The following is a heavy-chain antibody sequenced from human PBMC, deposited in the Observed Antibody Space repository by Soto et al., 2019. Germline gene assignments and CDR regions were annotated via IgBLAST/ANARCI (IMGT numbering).Heavy chain of an antibody. J-gene: IGHJ4*02. CDR1: GFTFRSHG. CDR2: ISNDGRSK. CDR3: ARGTGQKGYYFDY. V-gene: IGHV3-30*03. D-gene: IGHD1-1*01. Sequence: QVQLVESGGGVVQPGTSLRLSCAASGFTFRSHGMHWVRQVPGKGLEWVAAISNDGRSKYYADSVKGRFSISRDNSKNTLYLQMNSLRAEDTAVYYCARGTGQKGYYFDYWGQGTLVTVSS.